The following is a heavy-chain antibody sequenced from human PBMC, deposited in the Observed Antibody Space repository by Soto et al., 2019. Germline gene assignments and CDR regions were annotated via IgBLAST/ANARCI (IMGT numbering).Heavy chain of an antibody. Sequence: SETLSLTCTVSGGSISSGDYYWSWIRQPPGKGLEWIGDIYYSGSTYYTPSLKSRVTISVDSSKNQFSLKLSSVTAADTAVYYCASDRHDSSGYYSAHDDFDIGGHGTMVTGSS. CDR2: IYYSGST. CDR3: ASDRHDSSGYYSAHDDFDI. V-gene: IGHV4-30-4*01. CDR1: GGSISSGDYY. J-gene: IGHJ3*02. D-gene: IGHD3-22*01.